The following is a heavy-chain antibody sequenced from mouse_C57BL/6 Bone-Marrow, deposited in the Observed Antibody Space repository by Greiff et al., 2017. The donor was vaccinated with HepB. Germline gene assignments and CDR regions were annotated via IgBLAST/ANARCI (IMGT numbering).Heavy chain of an antibody. V-gene: IGHV1-81*01. CDR2: IYPRSGNT. Sequence: QLQQSGAELARPGASVKLSCQASGYTFTSYGISWVKQRTGQGLEWIGEIYPRSGNTYYNEKFKGKATLTADKSSSTAYMELRSLTSEDSAVYFCARCDYYGSSPYYFDYWGQGTTLTVSS. CDR3: ARCDYYGSSPYYFDY. CDR1: GYTFTSYG. J-gene: IGHJ2*01. D-gene: IGHD1-1*01.